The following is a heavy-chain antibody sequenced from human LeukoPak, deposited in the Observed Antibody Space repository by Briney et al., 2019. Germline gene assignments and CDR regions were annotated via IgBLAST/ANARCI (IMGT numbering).Heavy chain of an antibody. D-gene: IGHD5-18*01. J-gene: IGHJ4*02. CDR3: ARTRGYSYGEFDY. CDR2: TSPGGDIT. Sequence: PGGSLRLSCAASGFTFSRHGMNWVRQAPGKGLEWISGTSPGGDITYYADSVKGRFTISRDNFENTVYLQMNSLRAEDTAVYYCARTRGYSYGEFDYWGQGTLVTVSS. V-gene: IGHV3-23*01. CDR1: GFTFSRHG.